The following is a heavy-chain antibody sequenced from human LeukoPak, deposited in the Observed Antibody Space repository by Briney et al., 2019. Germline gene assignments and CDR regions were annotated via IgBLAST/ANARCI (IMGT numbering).Heavy chain of an antibody. J-gene: IGHJ5*02. V-gene: IGHV4-59*08. Sequence: SETLSLTCTVSGGSLSNSFWNWIRQPPGKGLEWIGHIYYTGSPRYNPSLTSRATISVDTSSNQFSLTLHSVTAADTAVYYCARRLRAESDASPDNWIGPWGQGALVTVSS. CDR2: IYYTGSP. D-gene: IGHD3-16*01. CDR3: ARRLRAESDASPDNWIGP. CDR1: GGSLSNSF.